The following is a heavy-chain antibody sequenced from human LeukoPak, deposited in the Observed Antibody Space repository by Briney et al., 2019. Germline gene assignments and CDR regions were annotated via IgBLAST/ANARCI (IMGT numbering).Heavy chain of an antibody. CDR3: ANGDAGRPSEGLDY. Sequence: AGRSLRLSCAASGFTLDDYDMHWVRQAPGKGLEWVSSVSGGGGTTYYADSVKGRFTISRDNSKSTLYLQMNSLRAEDTAVYYCANGDAGRPSEGLDYWGRGTLVTVSS. D-gene: IGHD6-6*01. J-gene: IGHJ4*02. CDR2: VSGGGGTT. V-gene: IGHV3-23*01. CDR1: GFTLDDYD.